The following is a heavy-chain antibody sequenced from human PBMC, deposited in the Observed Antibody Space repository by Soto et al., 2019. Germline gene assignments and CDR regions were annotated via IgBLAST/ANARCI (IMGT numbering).Heavy chain of an antibody. CDR3: ARDKRSLAAADYYFDY. CDR1: GGSFSGYY. V-gene: IGHV4-34*01. J-gene: IGHJ4*02. Sequence: SETLSLTCAVYGGSFSGYYWSWIRQPPGKGLEWIGEINHSGSTNYNPSLKSRVTISVDTSKNQFSLKLSSVTAADTAVYYCARDKRSLAAADYYFDYWGQGTLVTASS. CDR2: INHSGST. D-gene: IGHD6-13*01.